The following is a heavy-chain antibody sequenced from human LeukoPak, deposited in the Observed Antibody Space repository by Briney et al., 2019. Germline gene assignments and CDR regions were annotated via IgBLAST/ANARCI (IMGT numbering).Heavy chain of an antibody. D-gene: IGHD2-2*01. CDR2: ISAYNGNT. J-gene: IGHJ5*02. V-gene: IGHV1-18*01. CDR3: ARGRDTVVVPAATVWDWFDP. CDR1: GYTFTSYG. Sequence: EASVKVSCKASGYTFTSYGISWVRQAPGQGLEWMGWISAYNGNTNYAQKLQGRVTMTTDTSTSTAYMELRSLRSDDTAVYYCARGRDTVVVPAATVWDWFDPWGQGTLVTVSS.